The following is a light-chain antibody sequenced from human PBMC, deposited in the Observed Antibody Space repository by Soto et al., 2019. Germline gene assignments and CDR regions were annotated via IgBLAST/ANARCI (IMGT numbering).Light chain of an antibody. CDR3: MQATQYRPYP. CDR1: QSLQHSDGNTY. J-gene: IGKJ2*01. Sequence: DVVLTQSPLSSPVTLGQPASISCRSSQSLQHSDGNTYLSWLHQRPGQPPRLLIYRVSHRFSGVPDRFSGGGAGTDFTLNISRVEAEDVGIYYCMQATQYRPYPFGQGTKLEIK. V-gene: IGKV2-24*01. CDR2: RVS.